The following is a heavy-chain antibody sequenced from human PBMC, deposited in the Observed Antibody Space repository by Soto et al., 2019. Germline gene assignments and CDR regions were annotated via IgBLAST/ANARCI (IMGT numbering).Heavy chain of an antibody. CDR3: ARDGGDYGDYFFES. V-gene: IGHV4-59*01. Sequence: SETLSLTCTVAGGSISSYYWSWIRQPPGKGLEWIGYIYYSGSTNYNPSLKSRVTISVDTSKNQFSLKLSSVTAADTAVYYCARDGGDYGDYFFESWGQGAQVTVSS. CDR2: IYYSGST. CDR1: GGSISSYY. J-gene: IGHJ4*02. D-gene: IGHD4-17*01.